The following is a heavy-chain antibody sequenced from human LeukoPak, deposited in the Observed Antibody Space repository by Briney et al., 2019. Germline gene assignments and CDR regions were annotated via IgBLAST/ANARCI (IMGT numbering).Heavy chain of an antibody. CDR1: GFTFSDHF. Sequence: GGSLRLSCAASGFTFSDHFMDWVRQAPGKGLEWVGRIRNRAKSYTTQYAPSVKDRFTISRDDSRNSLYLQMNSLKTEDTAVYFCARVGDYYDSRGYSTDAFDMWGQGTMLTASS. CDR2: IRNRAKSYTT. CDR3: ARVGDYYDSRGYSTDAFDM. J-gene: IGHJ3*02. V-gene: IGHV3-72*01. D-gene: IGHD3-22*01.